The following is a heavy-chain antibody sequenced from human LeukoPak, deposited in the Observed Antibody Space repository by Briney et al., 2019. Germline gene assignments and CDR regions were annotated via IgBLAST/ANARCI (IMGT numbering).Heavy chain of an antibody. CDR3: AVAPSGAFDI. CDR1: GGSISSYY. D-gene: IGHD7-27*01. J-gene: IGHJ3*02. Sequence: PSETLSLTCTVSGGSISSYYWSWIRQPPGRGLEWIGYIYYSGSTNYNPSLKSRVTISVDTSKNHFSLKLSSVTAADTAVYYCAVAPSGAFDIWGQGTMVTVSS. CDR2: IYYSGST. V-gene: IGHV4-59*01.